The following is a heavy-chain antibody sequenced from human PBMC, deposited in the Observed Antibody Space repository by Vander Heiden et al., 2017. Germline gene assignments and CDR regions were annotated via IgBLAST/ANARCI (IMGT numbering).Heavy chain of an antibody. CDR1: GFTFSSFA. CDR3: ARNRVKLGASDY. J-gene: IGHJ4*02. D-gene: IGHD7-27*01. CDR2: IGGNGIST. Sequence: FESGGTLIKPGGSLRLSCTVSGFTFSSFAMGWFRQAAGKGLEWVATIGGNGISTNFGGSVLGRFIISRDNSNGTLYLQMNNLRDEDTAIYYGARNRVKLGASDYWGQGTPVTVSS. V-gene: IGHV3-23*01.